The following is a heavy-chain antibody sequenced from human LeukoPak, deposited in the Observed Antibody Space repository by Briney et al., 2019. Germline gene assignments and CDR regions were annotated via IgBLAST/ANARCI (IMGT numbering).Heavy chain of an antibody. V-gene: IGHV1-18*01. J-gene: IGHJ4*02. Sequence: GASVKVSCKASGYTFTSYGISWVRQAPGQGLEWMGWISAYNGNTNYAQKLQGRVTMTTDTSTSTAYMELRSLRSDDTAVYYCARDRRRRIYYYDSSGHAGGPYFDYWGQGTLVTVSS. CDR2: ISAYNGNT. CDR1: GYTFTSYG. D-gene: IGHD3-22*01. CDR3: ARDRRRRIYYYDSSGHAGGPYFDY.